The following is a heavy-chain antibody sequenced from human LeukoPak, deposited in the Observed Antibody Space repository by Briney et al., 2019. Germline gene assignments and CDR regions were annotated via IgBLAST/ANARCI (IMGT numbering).Heavy chain of an antibody. J-gene: IGHJ4*02. Sequence: GGSLRLSCAASGFTFSSYSMNWVRQAPGKGLEWVSSISSSSSYIYYADSVKGRFTISRDNAKSSLYLQMNSLRAEDTAVYYCARRVVVVAARALDYWGQGTLVTVSS. CDR3: ARRVVVVAARALDY. CDR2: ISSSSSYI. CDR1: GFTFSSYS. V-gene: IGHV3-21*01. D-gene: IGHD2-15*01.